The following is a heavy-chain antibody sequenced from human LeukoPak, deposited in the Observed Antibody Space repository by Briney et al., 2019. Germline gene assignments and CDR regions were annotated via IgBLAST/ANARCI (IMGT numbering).Heavy chain of an antibody. V-gene: IGHV1-18*04. Sequence: ASVKVSCKASGYTFTGYYKHWVRQAPGQGLEWMGWISAYNGNTDYAQKLQGRVTMTTDTSTSTAYMELRSLRSDDTAVYYCARDGLTGTDDYWGQGTLVTVSS. CDR2: ISAYNGNT. D-gene: IGHD6-13*01. CDR3: ARDGLTGTDDY. CDR1: GYTFTGYY. J-gene: IGHJ4*02.